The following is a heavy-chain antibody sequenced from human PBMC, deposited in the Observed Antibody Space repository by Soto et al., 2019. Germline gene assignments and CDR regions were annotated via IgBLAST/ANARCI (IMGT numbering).Heavy chain of an antibody. CDR2: IYHSGST. D-gene: IGHD4-4*01. CDR3: ARALRGAVTTRTEGARYMDV. J-gene: IGHJ6*03. CDR1: GGSINSYY. V-gene: IGHV4-59*12. Sequence: SETLSLTCTVSGGSINSYYWSWIRQSPGKGLEWIGQIYHSGSTNYNPSLKSRVTISVDTSKNQFSLKLSSVTAADTAVYYRARALRGAVTTRTEGARYMDVWGKGTTVTVSS.